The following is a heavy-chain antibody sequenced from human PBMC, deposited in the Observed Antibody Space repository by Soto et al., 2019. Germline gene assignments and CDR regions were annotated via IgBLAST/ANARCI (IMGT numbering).Heavy chain of an antibody. CDR1: GVAMTYGGYS. J-gene: IGHJ4*02. Sequence: PSETLSLTCSVSGVAMTYGGYSWSWIRQSPEKGLEWLGYIGHLETTYYNPSLKSRVTISLDKSENQFSLKVTSLTAADTAVYYCASRDPGTSVDYWGQGTLVTVSS. CDR2: IGHLETT. CDR3: ASRDPGTSVDY. D-gene: IGHD1-7*01. V-gene: IGHV4-30-2*06.